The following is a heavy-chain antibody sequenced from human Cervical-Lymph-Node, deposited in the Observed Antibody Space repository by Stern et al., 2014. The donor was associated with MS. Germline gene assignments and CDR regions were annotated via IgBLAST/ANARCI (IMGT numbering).Heavy chain of an antibody. CDR3: ARSLPRGYRINWFDP. J-gene: IGHJ5*02. CDR2: INTNTGNP. CDR1: AYTFTNYA. Sequence: QVQLVESGSELKKPGASVNVSCKASAYTFTNYAMNWVRQAPGQGLEWMGWINTNTGNPTYAQGFTGRFVFSLDTSVSTAYLQISSLKAEDTAVYYCARSLPRGYRINWFDPWGQGTLVTVSS. D-gene: IGHD3-22*01. V-gene: IGHV7-4-1*02.